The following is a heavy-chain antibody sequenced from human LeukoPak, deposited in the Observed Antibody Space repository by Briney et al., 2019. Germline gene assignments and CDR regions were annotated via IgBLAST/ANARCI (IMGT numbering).Heavy chain of an antibody. Sequence: GGSLRLSCTASGLTFSTSGFNWVRQAPGKGLEWVASIGPTGSDRYHADSIKGRFTISRDNANNFLYLQMNTLRAEDTAVYYCATETNGRHYDYWGQGTLLTVSS. D-gene: IGHD1-14*01. CDR3: ATETNGRHYDY. CDR1: GLTFSTSG. CDR2: IGPTGSDR. J-gene: IGHJ4*02. V-gene: IGHV3-21*06.